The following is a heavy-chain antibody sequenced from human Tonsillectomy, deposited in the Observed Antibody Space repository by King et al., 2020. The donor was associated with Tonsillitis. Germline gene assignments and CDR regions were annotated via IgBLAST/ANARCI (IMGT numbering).Heavy chain of an antibody. V-gene: IGHV3-30*03. D-gene: IGHD4-17*01. CDR3: ARGARIDGDYDFLEYFQQ. J-gene: IGHJ1*01. CDR1: GFTFSNFD. Sequence: QVQLVESGGGVVQPGRSLRLSCAASGFTFSNFDMHWVRQAPGKGLEWVAVISYDGSNEYCADSVKGRFTISRDNSKNTLYLQMNSLTTEDTAVFYCARGARIDGDYDFLEYFQQWGQGTLVTVSS. CDR2: ISYDGSNE.